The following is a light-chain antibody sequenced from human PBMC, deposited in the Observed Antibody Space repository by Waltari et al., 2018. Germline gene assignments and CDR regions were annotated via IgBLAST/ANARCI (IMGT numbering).Light chain of an antibody. J-gene: IGLJ2*01. Sequence: QSALTQPASVSRSPGHSNTIPCTESSNDLGGYDHVPCYQQHPNRAPKLLIYGVTNRPSGVSNRVSGSKSGNTASLTISGLQAADEADYYCSSYTTTSTLGVLGGGTKLTVL. CDR3: SSYTTTSTLGV. CDR1: SNDLGGYDH. CDR2: GVT. V-gene: IGLV2-14*03.